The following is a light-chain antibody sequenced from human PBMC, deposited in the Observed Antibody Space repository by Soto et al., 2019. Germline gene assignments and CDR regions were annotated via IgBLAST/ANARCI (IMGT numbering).Light chain of an antibody. Sequence: EKVMSQSPATLSVSPGERVTLSCRVSQSVSTHLAWYQQKPGQAPTLLIYGASTRATGIPARFSGSGSGTEFTLTISSLQSEDFAVYYCQQYSIWRTFGQGTKVDIK. CDR1: QSVSTH. V-gene: IGKV3-15*01. J-gene: IGKJ1*01. CDR3: QQYSIWRT. CDR2: GAS.